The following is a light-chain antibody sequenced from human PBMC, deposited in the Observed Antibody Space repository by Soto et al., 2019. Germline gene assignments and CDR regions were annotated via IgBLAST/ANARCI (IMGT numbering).Light chain of an antibody. Sequence: QSVLAQPRSVPGSPGQSVTISCTGTSSDVGGYNYVSWYQEQPGKAPKLMIYDVSKRPSGVPDRFSGSKSGNTASLTISGLQAEDEADYYCCSYAGSYSYVFGTGTKVTVL. CDR1: SSDVGGYNY. J-gene: IGLJ1*01. CDR3: CSYAGSYSYV. V-gene: IGLV2-11*01. CDR2: DVS.